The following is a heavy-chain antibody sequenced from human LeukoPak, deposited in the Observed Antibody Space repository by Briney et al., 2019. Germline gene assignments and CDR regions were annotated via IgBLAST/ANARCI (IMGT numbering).Heavy chain of an antibody. D-gene: IGHD1-26*01. CDR1: GYSFTNYW. CDR3: ARHKGALRGSHYGLDY. Sequence: GESLKISCKGSGYSFTNYWIGWLRQMPGKGLEWMGIVYPADSDTRYSPSFQGQVTISADKSTNTAYLQWSSLKASDSAMYFCARHKGALRGSHYGLDYWGHGTLVTVSS. CDR2: VYPADSDT. J-gene: IGHJ4*01. V-gene: IGHV5-51*01.